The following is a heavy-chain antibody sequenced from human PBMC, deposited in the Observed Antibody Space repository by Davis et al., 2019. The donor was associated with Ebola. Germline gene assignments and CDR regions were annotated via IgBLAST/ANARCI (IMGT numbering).Heavy chain of an antibody. D-gene: IGHD6-13*01. J-gene: IGHJ4*02. CDR3: TRSSSGGLRGIDY. CDR2: IKYDGSER. V-gene: IGHV3-7*03. Sequence: GESLKISCAASGFTFSSYWMSWVRQAPGKGLEWVANIKYDGSERYYVDSVKGRFTITRDNAKNSLFLQMDSLRGDDTAVYYCTRSSSGGLRGIDYWGQGTLVPVSS. CDR1: GFTFSSYW.